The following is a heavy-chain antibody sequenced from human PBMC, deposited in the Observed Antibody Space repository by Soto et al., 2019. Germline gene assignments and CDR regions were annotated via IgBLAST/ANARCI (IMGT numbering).Heavy chain of an antibody. D-gene: IGHD1-1*01. J-gene: IGHJ5*01. CDR2: MFSSGST. CDR3: ARGTTDSGKNWFDS. V-gene: IGHV4-4*07. Sequence: PSETLSLTCTVSGGSMSTYYWSWIRQPAGKGLQWIGRMFSSGSTNYDPSLKSRVSMSLDTSKNQFSLYLRSVTAADTAVYYCARGTTDSGKNWFDSWGHGTPVTVSS. CDR1: GGSMSTYY.